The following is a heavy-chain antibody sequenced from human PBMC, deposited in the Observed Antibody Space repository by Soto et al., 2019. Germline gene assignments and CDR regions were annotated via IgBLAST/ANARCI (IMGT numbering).Heavy chain of an antibody. J-gene: IGHJ4*02. D-gene: IGHD6-13*01. CDR2: ISGSGGST. Sequence: QSGGSLRLSCAASGFTFSSYAMSWVRQAPGKGLEWVSAISGSGGSTYYADSVKGRFTISRDNSKNTLYLQMNSLRAEDTAVYYCAKKGDSSSWAHYFDYWGQGTLVTVSS. V-gene: IGHV3-23*01. CDR3: AKKGDSSSWAHYFDY. CDR1: GFTFSSYA.